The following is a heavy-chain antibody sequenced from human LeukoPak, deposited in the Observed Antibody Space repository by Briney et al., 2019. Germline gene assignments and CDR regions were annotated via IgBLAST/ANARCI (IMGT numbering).Heavy chain of an antibody. CDR2: IKHDGNEK. Sequence: GGSLRLSCTASGFTFSSYWMTRVRQAPGKGLEWVANIKHDGNEKYYADSVVGRLTISRDNAKNSLFLQMNNVRAEDMAVYYCVKGGWIHNLDYWDQGTLVTVSS. V-gene: IGHV3-7*01. J-gene: IGHJ4*02. CDR3: VKGGWIHNLDY. CDR1: GFTFSSYW. D-gene: IGHD5-18*01.